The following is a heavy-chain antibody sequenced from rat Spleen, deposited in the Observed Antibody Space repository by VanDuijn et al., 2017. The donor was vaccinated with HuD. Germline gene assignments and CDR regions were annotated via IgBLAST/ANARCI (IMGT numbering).Heavy chain of an antibody. CDR1: GFTFTNFH. D-gene: IGHD1-9*01. J-gene: IGHJ2*01. CDR3: VRHGYTRYYFDY. Sequence: EVQLVESGGGLVQPGRSMKLSCAASGFTFTNFHLAWVRQAPTKGLEWVASISSGGVDTYYRDSVKGRFTISRHNAKSTLYLQMDSLRSEDTATYYCVRHGYTRYYFDYWGQGVMVTVSS. V-gene: IGHV5-25*01. CDR2: ISSGGVDT.